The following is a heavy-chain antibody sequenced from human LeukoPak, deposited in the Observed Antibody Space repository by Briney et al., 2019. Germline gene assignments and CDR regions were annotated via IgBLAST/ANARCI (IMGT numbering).Heavy chain of an antibody. J-gene: IGHJ4*02. V-gene: IGHV4-31*03. CDR1: GGSISSGGYY. Sequence: PSETLSLTCTVSGGSISSGGYYWSWIRQHPGKGLEWIGYIYYSGSTYYNPSLKSRVTISVDTSKNQFSLKLSSVTADDTAVYYCAKRSTPIVATSYSDYWGQGTLVTVSS. CDR3: AKRSTPIVATSYSDY. CDR2: IYYSGST. D-gene: IGHD5-12*01.